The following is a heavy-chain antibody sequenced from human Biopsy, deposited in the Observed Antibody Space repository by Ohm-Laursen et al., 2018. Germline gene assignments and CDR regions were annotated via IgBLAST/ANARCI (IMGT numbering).Heavy chain of an antibody. J-gene: IGHJ4*02. CDR2: VSYWGTT. Sequence: TLSLTCSVSTISITNFGDQWDWIRQAPGKGLEWIGTVSYWGTTHYNPSLTSRVTISIDRSRSQFSMGLSSVAAADTAVYYCARRHNDGSGYHYFDYWGQGIRVSVSS. D-gene: IGHD3-22*01. V-gene: IGHV4-39*01. CDR3: ARRHNDGSGYHYFDY. CDR1: TISITNFGDQ.